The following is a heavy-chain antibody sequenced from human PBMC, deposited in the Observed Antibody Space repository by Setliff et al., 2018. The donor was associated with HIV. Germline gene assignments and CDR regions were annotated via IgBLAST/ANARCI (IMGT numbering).Heavy chain of an antibody. V-gene: IGHV1-69*10. Sequence: SVKVSCKASGGTFSSYAISWVRQAPGQGLEWMGGIIPILGIANYAQKFQGRVTITTDESTSTAYMELSSLRSEDTAVYYCARDGIPASYYYDSSGKPEAYNWFDPWGQGTLVTVSS. CDR2: IIPILGIA. CDR3: ARDGIPASYYYDSSGKPEAYNWFDP. J-gene: IGHJ5*02. D-gene: IGHD3-22*01. CDR1: GGTFSSYA.